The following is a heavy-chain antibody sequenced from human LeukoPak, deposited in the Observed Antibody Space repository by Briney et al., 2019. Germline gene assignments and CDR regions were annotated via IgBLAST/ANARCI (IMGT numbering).Heavy chain of an antibody. J-gene: IGHJ4*02. V-gene: IGHV3-53*05. CDR2: IYSGGST. D-gene: IGHD6-13*01. CDR3: AKPSSWHYFDY. CDR1: GFTVSSNY. Sequence: PGGSLRLSCAASGFTVSSNYMSWVRQAPGKGLEWVSVIYSGGSTYYADSVKGRFTISRDNSKNTLYLQMNSLRAEDTAVYYCAKPSSWHYFDYWGQGTLVTVSS.